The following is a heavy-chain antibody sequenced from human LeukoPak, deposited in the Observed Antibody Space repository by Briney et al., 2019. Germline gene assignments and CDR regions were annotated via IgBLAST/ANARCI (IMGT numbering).Heavy chain of an antibody. CDR3: ARALEEGRLWFRELLRGYFDY. CDR2: ISSSSSYI. D-gene: IGHD3-10*01. Sequence: PGGSLRLSCAASGFTFSSYSMNWVRQAPGKGLEWVSSISSSSSYIYYADSVKGRFTISRDNAKNSLYLQMNSLRAEDTAVYYCARALEEGRLWFRELLRGYFDYWGQGTLVTVSS. CDR1: GFTFSSYS. V-gene: IGHV3-21*01. J-gene: IGHJ4*02.